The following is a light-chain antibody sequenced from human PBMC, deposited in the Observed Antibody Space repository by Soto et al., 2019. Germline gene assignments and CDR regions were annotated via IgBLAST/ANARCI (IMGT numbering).Light chain of an antibody. CDR1: QSVATY. Sequence: IVLTQSPLTLALSPGERATLSCRASQSVATYLAWYQQRPGQAPRLLIYDASHRATGIPARFSGSGSGTDSTLTISSLEPEDFAVYYCQHRTDWPPICTFGPGTKVDIK. CDR3: QHRTDWPPICT. CDR2: DAS. V-gene: IGKV3-11*01. J-gene: IGKJ2*02.